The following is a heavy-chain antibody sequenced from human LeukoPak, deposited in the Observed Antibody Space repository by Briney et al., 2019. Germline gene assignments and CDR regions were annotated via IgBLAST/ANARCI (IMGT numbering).Heavy chain of an antibody. J-gene: IGHJ4*02. CDR1: EFIFINYA. CDR3: AKDKATVAAKGPFDY. CDR2: ISGSGAST. V-gene: IGHV3-23*01. Sequence: GGSLRLYCAASEFIFINYAMTWVRQAPGKGLEWVSSISGSGASTYYADSVKGRFTISRDNSKNTLYLQFSSLRAEDTAVYYCAKDKATVAAKGPFDYWGQGNLGTVSS. D-gene: IGHD2-15*01.